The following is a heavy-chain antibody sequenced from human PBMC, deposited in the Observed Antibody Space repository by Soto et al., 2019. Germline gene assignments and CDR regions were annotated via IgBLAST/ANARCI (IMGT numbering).Heavy chain of an antibody. CDR1: GFTFSSYA. J-gene: IGHJ6*02. CDR2: ISYDGSNK. V-gene: IGHV3-30-3*01. CDR3: TTVSKYQLLSRYGMDV. D-gene: IGHD2-2*01. Sequence: GGSLRLSCAASGFTFSSYAMHWVRQAPGKGLEWVAVISYDGSNKYYADSVKGRFTISRDNSKNTLYLQMNSLRAEDTAVYYCTTVSKYQLLSRYGMDVWGQGTTVTVSS.